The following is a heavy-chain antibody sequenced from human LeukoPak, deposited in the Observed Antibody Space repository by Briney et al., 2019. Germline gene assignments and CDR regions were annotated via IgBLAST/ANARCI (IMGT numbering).Heavy chain of an antibody. Sequence: PGGSLRLSCAASGFTFSSYAMSWVRQAPGKGLEWVSAISGSGGSTYYADSVKGRFTISRDNSKNTLYLQMNSLRAEDTAVYYCARDRAPGDQLQQYYYYGMDVWGQGTTVTVSS. CDR1: GFTFSSYA. CDR3: ARDRAPGDQLQQYYYYGMDV. D-gene: IGHD2-2*01. CDR2: ISGSGGST. V-gene: IGHV3-23*01. J-gene: IGHJ6*02.